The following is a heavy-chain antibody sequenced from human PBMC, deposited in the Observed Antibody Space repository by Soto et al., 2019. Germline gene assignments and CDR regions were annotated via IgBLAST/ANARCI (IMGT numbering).Heavy chain of an antibody. Sequence: QVQLQESGPGLVKPSQTLSLTCTVSGGSISSGGYYWSWIRQHPGKGLEWIGYIYYSGSTYYNPSLKSRVTXXVXTXXNQFSLKLSSVTAADTAVYYCARTIVATTPYYFDYWGQGTLVTVSS. D-gene: IGHD5-12*01. CDR1: GGSISSGGYY. CDR3: ARTIVATTPYYFDY. CDR2: IYYSGST. J-gene: IGHJ4*02. V-gene: IGHV4-31*03.